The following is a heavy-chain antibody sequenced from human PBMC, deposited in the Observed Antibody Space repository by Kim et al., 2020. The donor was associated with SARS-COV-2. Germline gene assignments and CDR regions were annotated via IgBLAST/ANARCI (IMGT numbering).Heavy chain of an antibody. V-gene: IGHV4-38-2*02. CDR3: ASDYGDYEVLFDY. CDR1: GYSISSGYY. Sequence: SETLSLTCTVSGYSISSGYYWGWIRQPPGKGLEWIGSIYHSGSTYYNPSLKSRVTISVDTSKNQFSLKLSSVTAADTAVYYCASDYGDYEVLFDYWGQGTLVTVSS. CDR2: IYHSGST. D-gene: IGHD4-17*01. J-gene: IGHJ4*02.